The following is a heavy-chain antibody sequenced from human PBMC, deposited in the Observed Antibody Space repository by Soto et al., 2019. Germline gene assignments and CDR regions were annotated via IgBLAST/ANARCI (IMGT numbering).Heavy chain of an antibody. V-gene: IGHV4-30-4*01. D-gene: IGHD1-1*01. CDR3: ARETGPADLFDY. Sequence: QVQLQESGPGLVKPSQTLSLTCTVSGGSISSGDYYWSWIRQPPGKGLEWIGYIYYSGSTYYKPSLKSRVNRSVDTSKKQFSLKLSSVTAAATAVYYCARETGPADLFDYWGQGTLVTVSS. CDR1: GGSISSGDYY. CDR2: IYYSGST. J-gene: IGHJ4*02.